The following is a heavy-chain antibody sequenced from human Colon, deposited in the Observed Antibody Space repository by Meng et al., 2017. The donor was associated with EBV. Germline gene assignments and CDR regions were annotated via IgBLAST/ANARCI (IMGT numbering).Heavy chain of an antibody. Sequence: VQLQGSGPGLVKPSQTLSLPCTFSGGSISIGDYYWSWIRQPPGKGLEWIGYIYYSGSTYYNPSLKSRVTISVDTSKNQFSLKLSSVTAADTAVYYCARDRGGLGAFDYWGQGTLVTVSS. CDR3: ARDRGGLGAFDY. CDR1: GGSISIGDYY. D-gene: IGHD5-12*01. V-gene: IGHV4-30-4*01. CDR2: IYYSGST. J-gene: IGHJ4*02.